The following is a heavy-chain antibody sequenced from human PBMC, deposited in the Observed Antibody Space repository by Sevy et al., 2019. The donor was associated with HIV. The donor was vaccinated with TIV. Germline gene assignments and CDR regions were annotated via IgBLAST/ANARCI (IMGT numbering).Heavy chain of an antibody. J-gene: IGHJ3*02. D-gene: IGHD3-22*01. CDR2: IYSGDST. Sequence: GSLILSCAASGFSVSNSYMSWVRQAPGKGLQWVSVIYSGDSTYYTDSVKGRFTISRDNSKNTLYLQMNSLRAEDTAVYYCARLSVYYYDSSGYYTTGHAFDIWGQGTMVTVSS. V-gene: IGHV3-53*01. CDR3: ARLSVYYYDSSGYYTTGHAFDI. CDR1: GFSVSNSY.